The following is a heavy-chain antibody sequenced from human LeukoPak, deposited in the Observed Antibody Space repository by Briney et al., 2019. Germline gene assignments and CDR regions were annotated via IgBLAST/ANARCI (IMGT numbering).Heavy chain of an antibody. CDR3: ARDSSSWYVPGGYYYYYYIDV. J-gene: IGHJ6*03. D-gene: IGHD6-13*01. CDR1: GFTFSSYS. Sequence: GGSLRLSCAASGFTFSSYSMNWVRQAPGKGLEWVSSISSSSSYIYYADSVKGRFTISRDNAKNSLYLQMNSLRAEDTAVYYCARDSSSWYVPGGYYYYYYIDVWGKGTTVTVSS. CDR2: ISSSSSYI. V-gene: IGHV3-21*01.